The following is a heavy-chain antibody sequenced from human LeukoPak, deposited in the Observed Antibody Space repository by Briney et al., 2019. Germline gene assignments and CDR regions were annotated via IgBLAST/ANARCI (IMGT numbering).Heavy chain of an antibody. CDR3: ARNGVVPAAISGFDY. CDR2: IKQDGSEK. D-gene: IGHD2-2*01. V-gene: IGHV3-7*01. CDR1: GFTISSYW. J-gene: IGHJ4*02. Sequence: PGGSLRLSCAASGFTISSYWMSWVRQAPGKGLEWVANIKQDGSEKYYVDSVKGRFTISRDNAKNSLYLQMNSLRAEDTAVYYCARNGVVPAAISGFDYWGQGTLVTVSS.